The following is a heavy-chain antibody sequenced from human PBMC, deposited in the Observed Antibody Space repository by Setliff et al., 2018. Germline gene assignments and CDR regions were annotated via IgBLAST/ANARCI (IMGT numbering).Heavy chain of an antibody. CDR2: ISAYNSNK. CDR3: ARGGAGLDY. Sequence: ASVKVSCKTSGYTFTSYDITWVRQAPGHGLEWMGWISAYNSNKKFAQKLRGRVTMTTDTSTSTVYMELRSLRVDDTAVYYCARGGAGLDYWGQGTLVTVS. V-gene: IGHV1-18*01. CDR1: GYTFTSYD. J-gene: IGHJ4*02.